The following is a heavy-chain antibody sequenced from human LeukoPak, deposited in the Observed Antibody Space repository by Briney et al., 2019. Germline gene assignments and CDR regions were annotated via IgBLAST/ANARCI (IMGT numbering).Heavy chain of an antibody. J-gene: IGHJ4*02. CDR1: GGSISSGGYY. Sequence: SETLSLTCTVSGGSISSGGYYWSWIRQHPGKGLEWIGYIYYSGSTYYNPSPKSRVTISVDTSKNQFSLKLSSVTAADTAVYYCARGLRYSYGYKYFDYWGQGTLVTVSS. CDR2: IYYSGST. D-gene: IGHD5-18*01. CDR3: ARGLRYSYGYKYFDY. V-gene: IGHV4-31*03.